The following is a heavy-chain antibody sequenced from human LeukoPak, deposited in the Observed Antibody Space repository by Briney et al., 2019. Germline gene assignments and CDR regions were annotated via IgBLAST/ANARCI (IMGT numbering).Heavy chain of an antibody. D-gene: IGHD3-9*01. Sequence: GGPLRLSCAASGYPFRDYYMSWLRQATGKGLEWVSYISSSSKYTKYAVSVKGRFTIARDNAKNSLYLQKNSLRAEDTAVYYCARQKRSNDVLRYFDWLSKPAYFDYWGQGTLVTVSS. J-gene: IGHJ4*02. V-gene: IGHV3-11*06. CDR2: ISSSSKYT. CDR3: ARQKRSNDVLRYFDWLSKPAYFDY. CDR1: GYPFRDYY.